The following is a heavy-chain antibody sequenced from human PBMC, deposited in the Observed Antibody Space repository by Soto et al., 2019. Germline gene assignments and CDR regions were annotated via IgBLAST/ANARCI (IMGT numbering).Heavy chain of an antibody. CDR1: GFTLSSYW. CDR3: IREASWSRDV. J-gene: IGHJ1*01. Sequence: GGSLRLSCAASGFTLSSYWMHWVRQVPGKGLVWVARISGDGRSTSYTDSVKGRFTISRDNTRNTLFLQMRSLRADDTAIYYCIREASWSRDVWGQGTLVTVSS. D-gene: IGHD3-10*01. V-gene: IGHV3-74*01. CDR2: ISGDGRST.